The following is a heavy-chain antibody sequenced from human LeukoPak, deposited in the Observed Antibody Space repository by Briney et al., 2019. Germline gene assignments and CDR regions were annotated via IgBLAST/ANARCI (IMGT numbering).Heavy chain of an antibody. CDR2: IYYSGST. V-gene: IGHV4-31*03. CDR1: GGSISSGGYY. Sequence: PSETLSLTCTVSGGSISSGGYYWSWIRQHPGKGLEWIGYIYYSGSTYYNPSLKSRVTISVDTSKNQFSLKPSSVTAADTAVYYCARCYYDSSGHPRPFDYWGQGTLVTVSS. CDR3: ARCYYDSSGHPRPFDY. D-gene: IGHD3-22*01. J-gene: IGHJ4*02.